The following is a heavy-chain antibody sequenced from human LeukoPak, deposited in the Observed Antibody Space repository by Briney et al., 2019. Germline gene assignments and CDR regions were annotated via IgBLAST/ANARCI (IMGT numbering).Heavy chain of an antibody. V-gene: IGHV3-7*01. D-gene: IGHD2-2*01. CDR3: ARDDCSSISCYHNWIDP. CDR1: GFTFSSYW. Sequence: GGSLRLSCAASGFTFSSYWMSWVRQAPGKGLEWVANIKQDGSEKYYVDSVKGRFTISRDNAKNSLYLQMNSLRAEDTAVYYCARDDCSSISCYHNWIDPWGQGTLVTVSS. J-gene: IGHJ5*02. CDR2: IKQDGSEK.